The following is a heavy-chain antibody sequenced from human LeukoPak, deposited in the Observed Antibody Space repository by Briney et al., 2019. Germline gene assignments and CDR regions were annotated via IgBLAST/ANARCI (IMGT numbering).Heavy chain of an antibody. CDR3: AKAGYDILTGYNYFDY. J-gene: IGHJ4*02. V-gene: IGHV3-30*18. CDR2: ISYDGSNK. D-gene: IGHD3-9*01. CDR1: GFTFSSYG. Sequence: GRSLRLSCAASGFTFSSYGMHWVRQAPGKGLEWVAVISYDGSNKYYADSVKGRFTISRDNSKNTLYLQMNSLRAEDTAVYYCAKAGYDILTGYNYFDYWGQGTLVTVSS.